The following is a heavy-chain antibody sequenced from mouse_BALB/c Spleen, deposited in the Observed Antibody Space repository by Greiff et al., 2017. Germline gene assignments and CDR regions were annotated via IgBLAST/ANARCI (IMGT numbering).Heavy chain of an antibody. D-gene: IGHD1-1*01. Sequence: ESGPGLVKPSQSLSLTCTVTGYSITSDYAWNWIRQFPGNKLEWMGYISYSGSTSYNPSLKSRISITRDTSKNQFFLQLNSVTTEDTATYYCARKLLRDYYAMDYWGQGTSVTVSS. J-gene: IGHJ4*01. V-gene: IGHV3-2*02. CDR3: ARKLLRDYYAMDY. CDR1: GYSITSDYA. CDR2: ISYSGST.